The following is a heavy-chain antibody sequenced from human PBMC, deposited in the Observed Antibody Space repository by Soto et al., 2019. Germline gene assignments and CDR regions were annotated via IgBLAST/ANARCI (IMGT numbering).Heavy chain of an antibody. Sequence: GGSLRLSCVASGLTFGSRAMTWVRQAPGEGLEWVANIKQDGSEKYYVDSVKGRFTISRDNAKNSLYLQMNSLRAEDTAVYYCARAGTGRYYYYYYGMDVWGQGTTVTAP. CDR1: GLTFGSRA. CDR3: ARAGTGRYYYYYYGMDV. V-gene: IGHV3-7*03. D-gene: IGHD7-27*01. J-gene: IGHJ6*02. CDR2: IKQDGSEK.